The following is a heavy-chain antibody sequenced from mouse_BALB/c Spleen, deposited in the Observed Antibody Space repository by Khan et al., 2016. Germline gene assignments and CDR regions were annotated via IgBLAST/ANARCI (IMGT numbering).Heavy chain of an antibody. CDR2: IRYSGST. Sequence: EVQLQESGPGLVKPSQSLSLTCTVTGYSITSDYAWNWIRQFPGNKLEWMGYIRYSGSTTYNPSLKSRISITRDTSKNQFFLQLDSVTTEDTATDYCTRSPTATRYFDVWGAGTTVTVSS. D-gene: IGHD1-2*01. V-gene: IGHV3-2*02. CDR1: GYSITSDYA. CDR3: TRSPTATRYFDV. J-gene: IGHJ1*01.